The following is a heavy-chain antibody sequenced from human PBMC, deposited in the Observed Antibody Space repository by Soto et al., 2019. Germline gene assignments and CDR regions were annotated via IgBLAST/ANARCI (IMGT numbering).Heavy chain of an antibody. CDR3: AKRVGYDYIWGSYRQSGPFDY. CDR1: GFTFSSYG. V-gene: IGHV3-30*18. Sequence: QVQLVESGGGVVQPGRSLRLSCAASGFTFSSYGMHWVRQAPVKGLEWVAVISYDGSNKYYADSVKGRFTISRDNSKNTLYLQMNSLRAEDTAVYYCAKRVGYDYIWGSYRQSGPFDYWGQGTLVTVSS. CDR2: ISYDGSNK. J-gene: IGHJ4*02. D-gene: IGHD3-16*02.